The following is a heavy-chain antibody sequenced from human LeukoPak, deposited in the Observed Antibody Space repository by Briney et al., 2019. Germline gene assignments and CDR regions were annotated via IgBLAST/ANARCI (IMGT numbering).Heavy chain of an antibody. D-gene: IGHD3-22*01. CDR2: ISSSSYI. V-gene: IGHV3-21*01. CDR3: ARDSHYYDSSGYYYGGFDY. J-gene: IGHJ4*02. CDR1: GFTFSSYS. Sequence: PGGFLRLSCAASGFTFSSYSVNWVRQAPGKGLEWVSSISSSSYIYYADSVKGRFTISRDNAKNSLYLQMNSLRAEDTAVYYCARDSHYYDSSGYYYGGFDYWGQGTLVTVSS.